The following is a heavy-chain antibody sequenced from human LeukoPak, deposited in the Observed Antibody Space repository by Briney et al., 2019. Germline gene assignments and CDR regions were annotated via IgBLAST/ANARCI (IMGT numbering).Heavy chain of an antibody. CDR1: GFTFSSYG. V-gene: IGHV3-33*01. Sequence: GGSLRLSCAASGFTFSSYGLHWVRQAPVKGLEGVAVIWSDGRNKYYADSVKGRFNISRDNSKNTLYLQMNSLRAEDTAVYSCARASGSYDYWGQGTLVTVSS. J-gene: IGHJ4*02. CDR3: ARASGSYDY. CDR2: IWSDGRNK. D-gene: IGHD1-26*01.